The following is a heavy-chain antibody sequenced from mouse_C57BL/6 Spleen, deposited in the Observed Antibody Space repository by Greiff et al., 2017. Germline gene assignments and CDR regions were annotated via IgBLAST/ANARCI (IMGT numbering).Heavy chain of an antibody. CDR2: IHPNSGST. J-gene: IGHJ3*01. CDR3: ARYTTVDWFAY. Sequence: QVQLQQPGAELVKPGASVKLSCKASGYTFTSYWMHWVKQRPGQGLEWIGMIHPNSGSTNYNEKFKSKATLTVDKSSSTAYMQLSSLTSEDSAVYYCARYTTVDWFAYWGQGTLVTVSA. V-gene: IGHV1-64*01. CDR1: GYTFTSYW. D-gene: IGHD1-1*01.